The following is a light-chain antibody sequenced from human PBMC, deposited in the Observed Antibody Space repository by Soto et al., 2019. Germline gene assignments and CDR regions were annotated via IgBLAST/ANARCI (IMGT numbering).Light chain of an antibody. CDR3: QQRSNWPLT. V-gene: IGKV3-11*01. CDR1: QSVSSY. Sequence: EIVLTQSPATLSSSPGGGANLXCRASQSVSSYLAWYQQKPGQAPRLLIYDASNRATGIPARFSGSGSGTDFTLTISSLEPEDFAVYYCQQRSNWPLTFGPGTKVDIK. J-gene: IGKJ3*01. CDR2: DAS.